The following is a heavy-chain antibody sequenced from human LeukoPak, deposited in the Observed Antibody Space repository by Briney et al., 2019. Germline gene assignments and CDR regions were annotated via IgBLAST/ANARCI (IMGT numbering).Heavy chain of an antibody. CDR3: ARALAYGSGSPFLPLDY. V-gene: IGHV1-46*01. D-gene: IGHD3-10*01. CDR2: INPSGGST. Sequence: GASVKVSCKASGYTFTSYYMHWVRQAPGQGLEWMGIINPSGGSTSYAQKFQGRVTMTRNTSVSTAYMELSSLRSEDTAVYYCARALAYGSGSPFLPLDYWGQGTLVTVSS. J-gene: IGHJ4*02. CDR1: GYTFTSYY.